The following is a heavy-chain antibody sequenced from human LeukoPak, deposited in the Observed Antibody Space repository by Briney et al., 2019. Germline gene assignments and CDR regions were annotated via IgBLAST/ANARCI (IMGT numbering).Heavy chain of an antibody. CDR1: GFIISSYS. J-gene: IGHJ3*02. CDR3: AREYSSSSGRAFDI. CDR2: ISSSSSTI. V-gene: IGHV3-48*04. D-gene: IGHD6-6*01. Sequence: GGSLRLSCAASGFIISSYSMNWVRQAPGKGLEWVSYISSSSSTIYYTDSVKGRFTISRDNTKNSLYLQINSLRAEDTAVYYCAREYSSSSGRAFDIWGQGTMVTISS.